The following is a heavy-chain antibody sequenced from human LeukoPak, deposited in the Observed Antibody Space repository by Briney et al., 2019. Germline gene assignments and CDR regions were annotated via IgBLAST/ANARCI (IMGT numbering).Heavy chain of an antibody. CDR3: ARAKFLYSSGWSSFDY. Sequence: SGTLSLTCAVSGGSISSGDYYWSWIRQPPGKGLEWIGYIYYSGSTNYNPSLKSRVTISVDTSKNQFSLKLSSVTAADTAVYYCARAKFLYSSGWSSFDYWGQGTLVTVSS. D-gene: IGHD6-19*01. V-gene: IGHV4-61*08. CDR1: GGSISSGDYY. J-gene: IGHJ4*02. CDR2: IYYSGST.